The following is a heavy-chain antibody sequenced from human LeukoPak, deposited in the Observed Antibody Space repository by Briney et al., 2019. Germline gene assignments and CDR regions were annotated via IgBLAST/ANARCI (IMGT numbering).Heavy chain of an antibody. Sequence: SETLSLTCTVSGGSISNYYWSWIRQPPGKGLEWLGYVYNSGSTHYNPSLKSRITISADTSKNQFSLSLTSVTAADTAVYYCARGVYYYDSSGYYVGTHDPWGQGTLVTVSS. V-gene: IGHV4-59*01. D-gene: IGHD3-22*01. CDR2: VYNSGST. CDR1: GGSISNYY. CDR3: ARGVYYYDSSGYYVGTHDP. J-gene: IGHJ5*02.